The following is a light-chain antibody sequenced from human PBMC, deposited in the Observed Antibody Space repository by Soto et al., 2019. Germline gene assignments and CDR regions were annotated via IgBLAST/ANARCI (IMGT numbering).Light chain of an antibody. Sequence: VLTQSPATLSLSPGERATLSCRASQSVSSYLAWYQQKPGQAPRLLIYDTSNRATGVPARFSGSGSGTDFTLTIGSLEPEDCAIYYCQQRQYWPPITFGQGTRLEIK. CDR1: QSVSSY. CDR2: DTS. CDR3: QQRQYWPPIT. V-gene: IGKV3-11*01. J-gene: IGKJ5*01.